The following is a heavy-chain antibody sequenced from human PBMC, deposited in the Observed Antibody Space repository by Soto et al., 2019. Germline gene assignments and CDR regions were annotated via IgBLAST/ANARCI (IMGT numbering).Heavy chain of an antibody. CDR1: GDSISSYY. CDR3: ARGLYDYVWGSYRYDYYYGMDV. D-gene: IGHD3-16*02. Sequence: SETLSLTCAVSGDSISSYYWSWIRQPPGKGLEWIGYIYYSGSTNYNPSLKSRVTISVDTSKNQFSLKLSSVTAADTAVYYCARGLYDYVWGSYRYDYYYGMDVWGQGTTVTVSS. CDR2: IYYSGST. J-gene: IGHJ6*02. V-gene: IGHV4-59*01.